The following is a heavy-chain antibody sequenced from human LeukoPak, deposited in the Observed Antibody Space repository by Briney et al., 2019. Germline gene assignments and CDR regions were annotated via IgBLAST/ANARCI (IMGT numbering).Heavy chain of an antibody. CDR2: INSDGSTT. V-gene: IGHV3-74*01. D-gene: IGHD1-14*01. J-gene: IGHJ6*02. CDR3: ARDGAEGDYYYGMDV. CDR1: GFTFSSYW. Sequence: GGSLRLSCAASGFTFSSYWMHWVRQAPGKGLVCVSRINSDGSTTTYADSVKGRFTISRDNAENTLYLHMTSLRVEDTAVYYCARDGAEGDYYYGMDVWGQGTTVTVSS.